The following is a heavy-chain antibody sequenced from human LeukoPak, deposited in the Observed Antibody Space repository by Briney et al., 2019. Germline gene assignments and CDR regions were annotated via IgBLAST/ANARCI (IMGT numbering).Heavy chain of an antibody. J-gene: IGHJ5*02. CDR2: IKQDGSEK. CDR3: ARRDGYNRAGTWIDP. V-gene: IGHV3-7*01. D-gene: IGHD5-24*01. Sequence: GGSLRLSCAASGFTFSSYWMSWVRQAPGKGLEWVANIKQDGSEKYYVDSVKGRFTISRDNAKNSLYLQMNSLRAGDTAVYYCARRDGYNRAGTWIDPWGQGTLVTVSS. CDR1: GFTFSSYW.